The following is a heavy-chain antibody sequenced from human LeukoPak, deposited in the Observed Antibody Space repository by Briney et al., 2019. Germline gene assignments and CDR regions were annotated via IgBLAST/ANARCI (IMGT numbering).Heavy chain of an antibody. J-gene: IGHJ4*02. Sequence: SETLSLTCAASGGSFSGYYWSWIRQPPGKGLEWIGEINHSRSTDYNPSPKTRVTTSVDTSKNQFSLKLSSVTAADTAVYYCARRTLYYHILSGYYTFFDYWGQGTLVTVS. CDR1: GGSFSGYY. CDR2: INHSRST. D-gene: IGHD3-9*01. CDR3: ARRTLYYHILSGYYTFFDY. V-gene: IGHV4-34*01.